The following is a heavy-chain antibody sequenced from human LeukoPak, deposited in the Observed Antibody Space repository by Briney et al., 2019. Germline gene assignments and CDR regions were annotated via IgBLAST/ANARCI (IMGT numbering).Heavy chain of an antibody. CDR3: AATRGLGRSYYYDSSGYLRY. J-gene: IGHJ4*02. D-gene: IGHD3-22*01. CDR2: INHSGST. Sequence: SETLSLTCAVYGGSFSGYYWSWIRQPPGKGLEWIGEINHSGSTNYNPSLKSRVTISVDTSKNQFSLKLSSVTAADTAVYYCAATRGLGRSYYYDSSGYLRYWGQGTLVTVSS. CDR1: GGSFSGYY. V-gene: IGHV4-34*01.